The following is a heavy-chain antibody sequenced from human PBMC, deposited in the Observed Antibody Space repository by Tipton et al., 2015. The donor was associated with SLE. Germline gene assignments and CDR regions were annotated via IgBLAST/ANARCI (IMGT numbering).Heavy chain of an antibody. Sequence: LRLSCAVYGGSFSGDYWTWIRQPPGKGLEWIGSIYHSGSTYYNPSLKSRVTISVDTSKNQFSLKLSSVTAADTAVYYCAREGDYYGSGRRGFDYWGQGTLVTVSS. J-gene: IGHJ4*02. CDR1: GGSFSGDY. CDR2: IYHSGST. D-gene: IGHD3-10*01. V-gene: IGHV4-34*01. CDR3: AREGDYYGSGRRGFDY.